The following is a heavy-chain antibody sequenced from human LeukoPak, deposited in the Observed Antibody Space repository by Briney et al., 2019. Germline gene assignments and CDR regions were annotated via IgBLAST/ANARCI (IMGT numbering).Heavy chain of an antibody. CDR3: AREPMVQGVTLDY. CDR2: ISSSSSYI. V-gene: IGHV3-21*01. J-gene: IGHJ4*02. CDR1: GFTFSSYS. Sequence: GGSLRLPCAASGFTFSSYSMNWVRQAPGKGLEWVSSISSSSSYIYYADSVKGRFTISRDNAKNSLYLQMNSLRAEDTAVYYCAREPMVQGVTLDYWGQGTLVTVSS. D-gene: IGHD3-10*01.